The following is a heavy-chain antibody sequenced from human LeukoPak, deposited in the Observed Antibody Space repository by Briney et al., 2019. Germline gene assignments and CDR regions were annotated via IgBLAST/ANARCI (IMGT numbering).Heavy chain of an antibody. J-gene: IGHJ4*02. CDR3: ARGIPWPLVY. Sequence: SETLSLTCAVYGGSFSGYYWSWIRQPPGKGLEWIGEIKHSGSTNYNASPTSRVTISVDPSKNQFSLKLSTVPAADTAVYYRARGIPWPLVYWGQGTLVTVSS. V-gene: IGHV4-34*01. D-gene: IGHD6-13*01. CDR2: IKHSGST. CDR1: GGSFSGYY.